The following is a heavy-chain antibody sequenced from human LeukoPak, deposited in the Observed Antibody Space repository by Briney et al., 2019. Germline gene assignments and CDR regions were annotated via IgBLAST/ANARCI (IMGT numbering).Heavy chain of an antibody. CDR3: ARDYYDSNGYYYGGY. J-gene: IGHJ4*02. Sequence: PGRSLRLSCAASGFTFSSYGMHWVRQAPGKGLEWVSYISDSSSTIYYADSVRGRFTISRDNAKNSLYLQMNSLRAEDTAVYYCARDYYDSNGYYYGGYWGQGTLVTVSS. CDR1: GFTFSSYG. V-gene: IGHV3-48*01. D-gene: IGHD3-22*01. CDR2: ISDSSSTI.